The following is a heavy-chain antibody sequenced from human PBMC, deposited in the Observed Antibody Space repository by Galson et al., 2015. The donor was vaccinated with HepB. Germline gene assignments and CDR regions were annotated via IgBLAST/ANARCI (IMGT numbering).Heavy chain of an antibody. V-gene: IGHV6-1*01. J-gene: IGHJ6*02. D-gene: IGHD3-10*01. Sequence: CAISEDSVSNTGTAWHWIRQSPSRGLEWLGRTYFRSKWYSDYATSVKSRLSINSDTSDNHFTLHLSSVTPEDTAVYFCASEDVSDYNPHYYGLDVWGQGTTVAVSS. CDR3: ASEDVSDYNPHYYGLDV. CDR2: TYFRSKWYS. CDR1: EDSVSNTGTA.